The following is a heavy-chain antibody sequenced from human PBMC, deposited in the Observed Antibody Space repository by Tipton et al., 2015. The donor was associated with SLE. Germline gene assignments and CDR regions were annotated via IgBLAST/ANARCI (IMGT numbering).Heavy chain of an antibody. CDR2: IRYDGSNK. V-gene: IGHV3-30*02. J-gene: IGHJ3*02. CDR1: GFTFSSYG. Sequence: GSLRLSCAASGFTFSSYGMHWVRQAPGKGLEWVAFIRYDGSNKYYADSVKGRFTISRDNSKNTLYLQMNSLRAEDTAVYYCAKDIFFEATEAFDIWGQGTMVTVSS. CDR3: AKDIFFEATEAFDI. D-gene: IGHD3-3*01.